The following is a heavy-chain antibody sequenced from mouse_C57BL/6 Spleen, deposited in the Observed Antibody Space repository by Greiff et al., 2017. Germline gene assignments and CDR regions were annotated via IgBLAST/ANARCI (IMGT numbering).Heavy chain of an antibody. CDR3: ARYGMDY. D-gene: IGHD1-1*02. CDR1: GYTFTSYW. Sequence: QVQLQQPGAELVMPGASVKLSCKASGYTFTSYWMHWVKQRPGQGLEWIGEIDPSDSYTNYNQKFKGNSTLTVDKSSSTAYMQLSSLTSEDSAVYYCARYGMDYWGQGTSVTVSS. V-gene: IGHV1-69*01. CDR2: IDPSDSYT. J-gene: IGHJ4*01.